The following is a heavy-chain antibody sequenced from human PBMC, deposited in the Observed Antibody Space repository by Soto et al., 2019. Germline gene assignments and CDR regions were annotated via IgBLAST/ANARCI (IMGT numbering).Heavy chain of an antibody. J-gene: IGHJ5*02. V-gene: IGHV1-69*06. CDR1: GGTFGSDA. CDR2: IIPIFGTT. D-gene: IGHD3-22*01. Sequence: SVKVSCKASGGTFGSDATTWVRQAPGQGLEWVGRIIPIFGTTNYAQNLQGRVTISADKSTLTSYMELHSLTSDDTALYYCARDRTDSGYYTNWLDPWGQGTQGTVS. CDR3: ARDRTDSGYYTNWLDP.